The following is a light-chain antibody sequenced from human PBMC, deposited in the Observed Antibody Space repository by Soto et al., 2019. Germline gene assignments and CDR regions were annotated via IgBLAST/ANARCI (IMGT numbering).Light chain of an antibody. V-gene: IGLV2-8*01. CDR3: TSYAGSNIWV. CDR1: SSDVGAYKY. CDR2: EVS. J-gene: IGLJ3*02. Sequence: QSALTQPPSASGSPGQSVTISCTGTSSDVGAYKYVSWYQQYPGKAPKLMIYEVSRRPSGVPDRFSGSKSRNTASLTVSGLQAEDEADYYCTSYAGSNIWVFGGGTKLTVL.